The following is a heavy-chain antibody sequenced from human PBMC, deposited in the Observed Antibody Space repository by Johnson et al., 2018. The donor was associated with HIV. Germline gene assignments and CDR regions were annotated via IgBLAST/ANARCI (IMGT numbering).Heavy chain of an antibody. CDR3: ARRSGITMISGDAFDI. V-gene: IGHV3-20*04. CDR2: INWNGGST. Sequence: VQLVESGGGVVRPGGSLRLSCAASGFTFDDYGMSWVRQAPGKGLEWVSGINWNGGSTGYADSVKGRITISRDNAKNSLYLQMNRLSAEDTALYYWARRSGITMISGDAFDIWGQGTMVTVSS. J-gene: IGHJ3*02. CDR1: GFTFDDYG. D-gene: IGHD3-22*01.